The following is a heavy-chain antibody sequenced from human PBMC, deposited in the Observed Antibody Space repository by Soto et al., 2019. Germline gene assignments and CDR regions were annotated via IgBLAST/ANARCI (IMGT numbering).Heavy chain of an antibody. J-gene: IGHJ4*02. D-gene: IGHD1-1*01. Sequence: SETLSLTCAVSGDSISSDGYSWSWSRQPPGKGLEYIGYIYHTGSAYYTPSLKSRVTISVDRSKNQFSLMLSSVTAADTAFYYCGRGVGTTMAHYFDWWGQLTLVTVS. CDR2: IYHTGSA. CDR3: GRGVGTTMAHYFDW. V-gene: IGHV4-30-2*01. CDR1: GDSISSDGYS.